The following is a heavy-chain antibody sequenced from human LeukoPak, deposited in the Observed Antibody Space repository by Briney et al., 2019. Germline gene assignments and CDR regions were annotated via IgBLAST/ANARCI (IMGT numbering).Heavy chain of an antibody. J-gene: IGHJ6*02. V-gene: IGHV4-34*01. CDR3: ARANYGMDV. CDR1: GGSFSGYY. CDR2: INHSGST. Sequence: SETLSLTCAVYGGSFSGYYWSLIRQPPGKGLEWIGEINHSGSTNYNPSLKSRVTISVDTSKNQFSLKLSSVTAADTAVYYCARANYGMDVWGQGTTVTVSS.